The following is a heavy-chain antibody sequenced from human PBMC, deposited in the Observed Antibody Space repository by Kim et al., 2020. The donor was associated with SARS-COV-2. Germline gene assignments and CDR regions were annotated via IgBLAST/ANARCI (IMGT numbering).Heavy chain of an antibody. V-gene: IGHV1-2*06. CDR2: INPNSGGT. Sequence: ASVKVSCKASGYTFTGYYMHWVRQAPGQGLEWMGRINPNSGGTNYAQKFQGRVTMTRDTSISTAYMELSRLRSDDTAVYYCAREDPRWGGEFDPWGQGTLVTVSS. CDR1: GYTFTGYY. CDR3: AREDPRWGGEFDP. D-gene: IGHD3-16*01. J-gene: IGHJ5*02.